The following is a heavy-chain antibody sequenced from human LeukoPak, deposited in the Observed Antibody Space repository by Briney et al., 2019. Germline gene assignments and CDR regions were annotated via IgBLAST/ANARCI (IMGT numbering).Heavy chain of an antibody. Sequence: ASVKVSCKASGYTFTSYDINWVRQATGQGLEWMGWMKSNSGNTGYAQKFQGRVTMTRNTSISTAYMELSSLRSEDTAVYYCARGTLVAVRSVGATSLGYWGQGTLVTVSS. CDR1: GYTFTSYD. V-gene: IGHV1-8*01. CDR2: MKSNSGNT. D-gene: IGHD1-26*01. J-gene: IGHJ4*02. CDR3: ARGTLVAVRSVGATSLGY.